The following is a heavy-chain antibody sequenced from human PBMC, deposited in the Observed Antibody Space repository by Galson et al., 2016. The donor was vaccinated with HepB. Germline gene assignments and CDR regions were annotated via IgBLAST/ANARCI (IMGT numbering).Heavy chain of an antibody. J-gene: IGHJ4*02. CDR2: IYPGDSER. CDR1: GYSFTNYW. V-gene: IGHV5-51*01. CDR3: ARSGGAYGDYLFLGY. Sequence: QSGAEVKKPGESLKISCKGSGYSFTNYWIAWVRQMPGKGLEWMGLIYPGDSERRYSPSFQGQVTISDDKSISTAYLQWNSLKASDTAMYYCARSGGAYGDYLFLGYWGPGTLVTVSS. D-gene: IGHD4-17*01.